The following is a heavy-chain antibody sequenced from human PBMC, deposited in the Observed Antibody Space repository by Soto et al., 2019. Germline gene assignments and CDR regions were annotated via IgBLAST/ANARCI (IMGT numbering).Heavy chain of an antibody. CDR1: GYSFTNYG. CDR2: ISAFNGYT. Sequence: QDQLVQSGAEVKKPGASVTVSCKASGYSFTNYGVTWVRQAPGQGLEWMGWISAFNGYTHYAQNLQGRVTMTTDASTSTAYMELRSLRSDDTAVYYCARDRGVAPPVAGNTHYYSYRDVWGKGTTVTVSS. V-gene: IGHV1-18*01. CDR3: ARDRGVAPPVAGNTHYYSYRDV. J-gene: IGHJ6*03. D-gene: IGHD6-19*01.